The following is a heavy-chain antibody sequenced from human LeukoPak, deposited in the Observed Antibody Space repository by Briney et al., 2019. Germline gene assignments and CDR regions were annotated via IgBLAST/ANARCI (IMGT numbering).Heavy chain of an antibody. Sequence: PGGSLRLSCAASGFTFSDYYMSWIRQAPGKGLEWVSYISSSGSTIYYADSVKGRFTISRDNAKNSLYLQMNSLRAEDTAVYYCARELRSGSYFLDYWGQGTLVTVSS. CDR1: GFTFSDYY. CDR3: ARELRSGSYFLDY. CDR2: ISSSGSTI. J-gene: IGHJ4*02. D-gene: IGHD1-26*01. V-gene: IGHV3-11*04.